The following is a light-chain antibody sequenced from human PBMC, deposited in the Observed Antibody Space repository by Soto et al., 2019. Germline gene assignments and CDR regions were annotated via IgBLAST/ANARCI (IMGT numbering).Light chain of an antibody. CDR3: QQTLSFPPT. Sequence: DIQMTQSPSTLSASVGDRVTITCRASQSISSWLAWYQQKPGKAPKLLIYKASGLESGVPSRFSGSGSGTDFTLTISSLQPDDFATYYCQQTLSFPPTFGQGTKVDIK. V-gene: IGKV1-5*03. J-gene: IGKJ1*01. CDR1: QSISSW. CDR2: KAS.